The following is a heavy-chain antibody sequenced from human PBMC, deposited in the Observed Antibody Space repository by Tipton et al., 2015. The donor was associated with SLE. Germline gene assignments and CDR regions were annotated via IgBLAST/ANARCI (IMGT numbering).Heavy chain of an antibody. Sequence: TLSLTCAVYGGPFSGYYWSWIRQPPGKGLEWIGEINHSGSTNYNASLKSRVTISVDTSKNQFSLKLSSVTAADTAVYYCAISGGYCSGGSCSHNAIWGQGTMVTVSS. CDR2: INHSGST. CDR3: AISGGYCSGGSCSHNAI. CDR1: GGPFSGYY. D-gene: IGHD2-15*01. J-gene: IGHJ3*02. V-gene: IGHV4-34*01.